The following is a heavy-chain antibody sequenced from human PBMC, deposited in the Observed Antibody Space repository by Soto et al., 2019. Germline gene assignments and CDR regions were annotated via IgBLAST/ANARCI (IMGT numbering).Heavy chain of an antibody. CDR2: HYSGGST. CDR3: ARHRHPRGTVGATSPLDP. J-gene: IGHJ5*02. CDR1: GFSVISNY. V-gene: IGHV3-53*01. Sequence: GSLRLSCAISGFSVISNYLGWVLQSPGKGLEWVSVHYSGGSTYYADSVQGRFTISRDKSNNTLYLQMRRVRAEDTAVYFCARHRHPRGTVGATSPLDPWGQGTQVTVSS. D-gene: IGHD1-26*01.